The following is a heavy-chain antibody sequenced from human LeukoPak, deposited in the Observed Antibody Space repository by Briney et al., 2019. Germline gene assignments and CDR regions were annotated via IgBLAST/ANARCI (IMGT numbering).Heavy chain of an antibody. Sequence: GGSLRLSCAASGFTFSDAWMYWVRQAPGTGREWVGHIKSKTDGGTTDYAAPVKGRFTISRDDSKNTLSLQMNSLKTEDTAVYYCATLLRGYWGQGTLVTVSS. CDR2: IKSKTDGGTT. D-gene: IGHD3-10*01. CDR3: ATLLRGY. CDR1: GFTFSDAW. J-gene: IGHJ4*02. V-gene: IGHV3-15*01.